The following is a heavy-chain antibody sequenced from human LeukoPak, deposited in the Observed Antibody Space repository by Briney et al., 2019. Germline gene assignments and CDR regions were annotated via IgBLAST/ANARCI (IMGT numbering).Heavy chain of an antibody. CDR3: ARELPYED. CDR2: INHSGST. CDR1: GGSFSGYY. D-gene: IGHD5-12*01. J-gene: IGHJ4*02. Sequence: KPSETLSLTCAVYGGSFSGYYWSWNRQPPGKGLEWIGEINHSGSTNYNPSLKSRVTISVDTSKNQFSLKLSSVTAADTAVYYCARELPYEDWGQGTLVTVSS. V-gene: IGHV4-34*01.